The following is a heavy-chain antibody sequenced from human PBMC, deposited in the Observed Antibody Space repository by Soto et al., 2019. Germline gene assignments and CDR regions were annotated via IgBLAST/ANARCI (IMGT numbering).Heavy chain of an antibody. D-gene: IGHD3-16*01. CDR3: AGGKGIPKYVRHFDL. V-gene: IGHV4-59*01. J-gene: IGHJ5*02. CDR1: GGSISSYY. CDR2: IYYSGST. Sequence: SETRSLTCTVSGGSISSYYWSWIRQPPGKGLEWIGYIYYSGSTNYNPSLKSRVTISVDTSKNQFPLKLSSVTAADTAVYYCAGGKGIPKYVRHFDLWGQGTLVTVSS.